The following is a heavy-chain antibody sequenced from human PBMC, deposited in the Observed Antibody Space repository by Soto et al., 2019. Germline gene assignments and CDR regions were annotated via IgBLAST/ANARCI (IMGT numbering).Heavy chain of an antibody. Sequence: TSETRSLTCAVSGGSISSGGYSWSWIRQPPGKGLEWIGYIYHSGSTYYNPSLKSRVTISVDRSKNQFSLKLSSVTAADTAVYYCAREGDYGDYRTFDYWGQGTLVTVSS. V-gene: IGHV4-30-2*01. D-gene: IGHD4-17*01. CDR2: IYHSGST. CDR1: GGSISSGGYS. J-gene: IGHJ4*02. CDR3: AREGDYGDYRTFDY.